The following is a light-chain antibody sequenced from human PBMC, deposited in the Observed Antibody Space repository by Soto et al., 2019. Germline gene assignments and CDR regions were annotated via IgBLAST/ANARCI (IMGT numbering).Light chain of an antibody. Sequence: QSALTQPPSASGSPGQSVTISCTGTSSDVGGYNYVSWYQQHPGKAPKLMIYEVSKRPSGVPDRFSGSKSGSTASLTVSGLKAEDEADYYCCSYAGDSTPYVFGTGTKLTVL. V-gene: IGLV2-8*01. J-gene: IGLJ1*01. CDR3: CSYAGDSTPYV. CDR2: EVS. CDR1: SSDVGGYNY.